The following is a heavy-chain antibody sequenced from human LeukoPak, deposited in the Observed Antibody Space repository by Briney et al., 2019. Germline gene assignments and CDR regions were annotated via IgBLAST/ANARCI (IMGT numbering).Heavy chain of an antibody. J-gene: IGHJ4*02. CDR1: GGSISSGDYY. CDR3: ARSTVTRPSPIEY. CDR2: IYYSGST. V-gene: IGHV4-30-4*01. D-gene: IGHD4-17*01. Sequence: PSQTLSLTCTVSGGSISSGDYYWSWIRQPPGKGLEWIGYIYYSGSTYYNPSLKSRVTISVDTSKNQFSLKLSSVTAADTAVYYCARSTVTRPSPIEYWGQGTLVTVSS.